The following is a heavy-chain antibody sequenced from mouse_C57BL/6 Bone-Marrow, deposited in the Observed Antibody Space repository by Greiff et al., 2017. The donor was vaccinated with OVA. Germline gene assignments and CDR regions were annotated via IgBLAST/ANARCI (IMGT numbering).Heavy chain of an antibody. V-gene: IGHV1-64*01. CDR3: ARVAGTIFAY. Sequence: VQLKQPGAELVKPGASVKLSCKASGYTFTSYWMHWVKQRPGQGLEWIGMIHPNSGSTNYNEKFKSKATLTVDKSSSTAYMQLSSLTSEDSAVYYCARVAGTIFAYWGQGTLVTVSA. CDR1: GYTFTSYW. CDR2: IHPNSGST. D-gene: IGHD4-1*01. J-gene: IGHJ3*01.